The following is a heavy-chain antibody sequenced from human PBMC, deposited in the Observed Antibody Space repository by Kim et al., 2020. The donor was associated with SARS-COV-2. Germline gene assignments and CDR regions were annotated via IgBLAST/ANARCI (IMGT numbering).Heavy chain of an antibody. CDR3: ARHTAVYYYYYYGMDV. D-gene: IGHD5-18*01. V-gene: IGHV1-18*01. J-gene: IGHJ6*02. CDR2: ISAYNGNT. Sequence: ASVKVSCKASGYTFTSYGISWVRQAPGQGLEWMGWISAYNGNTNYAQKLQGRVTMTTDTSTSTAYMELRSLRSDDTAVYYCARHTAVYYYYYYGMDVWGQGTTVTVSS. CDR1: GYTFTSYG.